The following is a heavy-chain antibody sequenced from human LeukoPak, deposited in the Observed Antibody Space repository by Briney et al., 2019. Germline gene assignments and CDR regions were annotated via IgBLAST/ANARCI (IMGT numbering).Heavy chain of an antibody. J-gene: IGHJ3*02. D-gene: IGHD3-16*02. CDR3: ARDSAHYDYVWGSYRYTGGAFDI. CDR1: GFTFSSYW. CDR2: IKQDGSEN. V-gene: IGHV3-7*01. Sequence: GGSLRLSCAASGFTFSSYWMNWVRQAPGKGLEWVANIKQDGSENYYEGSVKGRFTISRDNAKNSLYLQMNSLRAEDTAVYYCARDSAHYDYVWGSYRYTGGAFDIWGQGTMVTVSS.